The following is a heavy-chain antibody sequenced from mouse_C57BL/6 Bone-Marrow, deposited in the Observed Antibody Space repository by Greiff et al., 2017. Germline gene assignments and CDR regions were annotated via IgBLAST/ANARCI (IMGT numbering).Heavy chain of an antibody. CDR1: GFNIKDYY. V-gene: IGHV14-2*01. CDR2: IDPEDGET. D-gene: IGHD3-1*01. CDR3: APHCDGQGFDA. Sequence: VQLQQSGAELVKPGASVKLSCTASGFNIKDYYMHWVKQRTEQGLEWIGRIDPEDGETKYAPKFQGKATITADTSSNTAYLQLSSLTSEYAAFYCCAPHCDGQGFDAWGTGTTVTVSS. J-gene: IGHJ1*03.